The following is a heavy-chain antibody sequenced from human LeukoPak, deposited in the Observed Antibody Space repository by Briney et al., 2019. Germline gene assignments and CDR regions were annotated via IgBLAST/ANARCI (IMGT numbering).Heavy chain of an antibody. D-gene: IGHD3-22*01. V-gene: IGHV3-15*01. CDR1: GFTFSSYA. CDR3: TTVALHYYDSSGYSDY. J-gene: IGHJ4*02. CDR2: IKSKTDGGTT. Sequence: GGSLRLSCAASGFTFSSYAMSWVRQAPGKGLEWVGRIKSKTDGGTTDYAAPVKGRFTISRDDSKNTLYLQMNSLKTEDTAVYYCTTVALHYYDSSGYSDYWGQGTLVTVSS.